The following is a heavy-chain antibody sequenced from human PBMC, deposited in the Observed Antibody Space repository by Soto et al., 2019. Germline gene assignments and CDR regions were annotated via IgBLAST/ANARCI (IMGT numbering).Heavy chain of an antibody. CDR1: GFNFSSYG. CDR3: VKDAGRWLVLGYHVDY. V-gene: IGHV3-30*18. Sequence: GQLAESGGGVVRPGRSLRLSCAASGFNFSSYGMHWVRQAPGKGLEWVAVITCDGSAQYYGDSVKGRFIISRDNSNNTVYLQMNGFRPEDKAVYSCVKDAGRWLVLGYHVDYWGQGILVTVSS. D-gene: IGHD2-8*02. CDR2: ITCDGSAQ. J-gene: IGHJ4*02.